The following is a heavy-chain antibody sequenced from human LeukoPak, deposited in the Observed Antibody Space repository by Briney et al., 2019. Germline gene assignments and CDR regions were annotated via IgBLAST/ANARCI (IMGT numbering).Heavy chain of an antibody. CDR3: AKDLWRGQQLVTVGDY. D-gene: IGHD6-13*01. J-gene: IGHJ4*02. CDR1: GFTFSSYG. CDR2: IRYDGSNK. Sequence: PGGSLRLSCAASGFTFSSYGMHWVRQAPGKGLEWVAFIRYDGSNKYYADSVKGRFTISRDNSKNTVYLQMNSLRAEDTAVYYCAKDLWRGQQLVTVGDYWGQGTLVTVSS. V-gene: IGHV3-30*02.